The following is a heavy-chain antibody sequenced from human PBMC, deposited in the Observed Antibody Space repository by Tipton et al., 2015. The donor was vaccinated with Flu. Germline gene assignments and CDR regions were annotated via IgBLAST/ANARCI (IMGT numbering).Heavy chain of an antibody. V-gene: IGHV3-74*01. J-gene: IGHJ4*02. Sequence: SLRLSCAASGFTFSNHWMHWVRQAPGKGLVWVSRINKDGSNAVYADSVKGRFTFSRDNAKNSVYLQMNSLRAEDTAVYYCARAGSGWYELDFWGQGTLVTVSS. CDR2: INKDGSNA. D-gene: IGHD6-19*01. CDR3: ARAGSGWYELDF. CDR1: GFTFSNHW.